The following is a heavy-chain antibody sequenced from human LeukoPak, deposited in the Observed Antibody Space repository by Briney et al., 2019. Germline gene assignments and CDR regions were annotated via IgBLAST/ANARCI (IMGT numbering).Heavy chain of an antibody. Sequence: PGRSLRLSCAASGFTFSSYGMHWVRQAPGKGREWVAFIWYDGSNKYYADSVKGRFTISRDNSKNTLYLQMNSLRAEDTAVYYCARGEAADGYNYGTVFDYWGQGTLVTVSS. CDR2: IWYDGSNK. CDR1: GFTFSSYG. J-gene: IGHJ4*02. V-gene: IGHV3-33*01. D-gene: IGHD5-24*01. CDR3: ARGEAADGYNYGTVFDY.